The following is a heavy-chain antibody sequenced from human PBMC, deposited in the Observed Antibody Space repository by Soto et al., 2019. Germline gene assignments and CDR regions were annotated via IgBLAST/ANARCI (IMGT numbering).Heavy chain of an antibody. Sequence: GGSLRLSCAASGFTFSSYGMHWVRQAPGKGLEWVAVIWYDGSNKYYADSVKDRFTISRDNSKNTLYLQMNSLRAEDTAVYYCARCYGGNFNWFDPWGQGTLVTVSS. CDR3: ARCYGGNFNWFDP. V-gene: IGHV3-33*01. J-gene: IGHJ5*02. CDR2: IWYDGSNK. D-gene: IGHD4-17*01. CDR1: GFTFSSYG.